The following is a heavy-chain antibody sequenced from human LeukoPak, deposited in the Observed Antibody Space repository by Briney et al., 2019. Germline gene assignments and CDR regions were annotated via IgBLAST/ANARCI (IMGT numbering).Heavy chain of an antibody. J-gene: IGHJ4*02. Sequence: GSLRLSCAASGFTVSSNYMSWVRQAPGKGLEWVSVIYSGGSTYYADSVKGRFTISRDNSKNTLYLQMNSLRAEDTAVYYCARDHGRDYGDYYFDYWGQGTLVTVSS. V-gene: IGHV3-53*01. CDR1: GFTVSSNY. D-gene: IGHD4-17*01. CDR2: IYSGGST. CDR3: ARDHGRDYGDYYFDY.